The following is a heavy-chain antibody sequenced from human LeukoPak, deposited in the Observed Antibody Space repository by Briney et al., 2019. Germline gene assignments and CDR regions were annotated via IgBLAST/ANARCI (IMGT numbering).Heavy chain of an antibody. Sequence: SVKVSCKASGGTFSSYAISWVRQAPGQGLEWMGGIIPIFGAANYAQKFQGRVTITADESTSTACMELSSLRSEDTAVYYCARDRRGYYDSSGYPNPFDYWGQGTLVTVSS. CDR2: IIPIFGAA. V-gene: IGHV1-69*13. CDR3: ARDRRGYYDSSGYPNPFDY. D-gene: IGHD3-22*01. J-gene: IGHJ4*02. CDR1: GGTFSSYA.